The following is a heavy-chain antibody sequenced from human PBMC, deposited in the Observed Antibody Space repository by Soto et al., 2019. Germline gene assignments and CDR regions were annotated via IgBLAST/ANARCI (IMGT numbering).Heavy chain of an antibody. CDR1: GFTFSSYA. D-gene: IGHD5-18*01. CDR2: ISGSGGST. CDR3: AKEEGILRWYRIAGSFDY. J-gene: IGHJ4*02. Sequence: EVQLLESGGGLVQPGGSLRLSCAASGFTFSSYAMSWVRQAPGKGLEWVSAISGSGGSTYYADSVKGRFTISRDNSKNTLCLQKNSLRAEDTAVYYCAKEEGILRWYRIAGSFDYWGQGTLVTVCS. V-gene: IGHV3-23*01.